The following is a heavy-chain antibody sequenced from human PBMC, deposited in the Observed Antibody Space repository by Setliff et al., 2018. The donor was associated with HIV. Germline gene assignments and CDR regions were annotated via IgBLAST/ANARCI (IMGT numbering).Heavy chain of an antibody. CDR3: AAASSWDPLLDY. CDR2: IFHSGST. J-gene: IGHJ4*02. V-gene: IGHV4-4*02. D-gene: IGHD6-13*01. Sequence: SDTLSLTCAVSGGSVSSTNWWNWVRQPPGKGLEWIGEIFHSGSTNYNPSLKSRVTISVDTSMDQFSLKLNSVTAADTAVYYCAAASSWDPLLDYWGQGTLVTVSS. CDR1: GGSVSSTNW.